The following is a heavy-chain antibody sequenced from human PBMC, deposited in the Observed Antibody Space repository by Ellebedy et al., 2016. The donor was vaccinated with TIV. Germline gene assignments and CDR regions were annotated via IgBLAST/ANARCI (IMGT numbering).Heavy chain of an antibody. CDR2: INHSGST. V-gene: IGHV4-34*01. CDR1: GGSFSGYY. Sequence: MPSETLSLTCAVYGGSFSGYYWSWIRQPPGKGLEWIGEINHSGSTNYNPSLKSRVTISVDTSKNQFSLKLSSVTAADTAVYYCARGRLRDLWFVEYFQHWGQGTLVTVSS. CDR3: ARGRLRDLWFVEYFQH. J-gene: IGHJ1*01. D-gene: IGHD3-10*01.